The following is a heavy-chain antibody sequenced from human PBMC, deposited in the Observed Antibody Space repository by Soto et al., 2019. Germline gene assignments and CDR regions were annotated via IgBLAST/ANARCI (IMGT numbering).Heavy chain of an antibody. D-gene: IGHD3-10*01. CDR1: GFTFSSYS. J-gene: IGHJ4*02. V-gene: IGHV3-21*01. CDR2: ISSSSSYI. CDR3: ARVSPRYYYGSGSYFKPLDY. Sequence: PGGSLRLSCAASGFTFSSYSMNWVRQAPGKGLEWVSSISSSSSYIYYADSVKGRFTISRDNAKNSLYLQMNSLRAEDTAVYYCARVSPRYYYGSGSYFKPLDYWGQGTLVTVSS.